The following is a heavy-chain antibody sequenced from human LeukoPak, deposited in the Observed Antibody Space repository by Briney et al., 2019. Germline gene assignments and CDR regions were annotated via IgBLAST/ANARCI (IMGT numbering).Heavy chain of an antibody. CDR2: INPNRGGT. CDR3: ARDSIVVVPAAIRWVYYYYYMDV. V-gene: IGHV1-2*02. Sequence: ASVKVSCKASGYTFTGYYMHWVRQAPGQGLEWMGWINPNRGGTNYAQKFQGRVTMTRDTSISTAYMELSRLRSDDTAVYYCARDSIVVVPAAIRWVYYYYYMDVWGKGTTVTVSS. J-gene: IGHJ6*03. D-gene: IGHD2-2*02. CDR1: GYTFTGYY.